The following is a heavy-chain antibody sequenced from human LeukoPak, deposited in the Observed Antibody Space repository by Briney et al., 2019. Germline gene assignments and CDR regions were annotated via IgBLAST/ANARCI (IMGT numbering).Heavy chain of an antibody. CDR2: ISSSSSYI. CDR1: GFTFSSYS. Sequence: GGSLSLSCAASGFTFSSYSMNWVRQAPGKGLEWVSSISSSSSYIYYADSVKGRFTISRDNAKNSLYLQMNSLRAEDTAVYYCARDRIGGYFDYWGQGTLVTVSS. J-gene: IGHJ4*02. D-gene: IGHD4-23*01. V-gene: IGHV3-21*01. CDR3: ARDRIGGYFDY.